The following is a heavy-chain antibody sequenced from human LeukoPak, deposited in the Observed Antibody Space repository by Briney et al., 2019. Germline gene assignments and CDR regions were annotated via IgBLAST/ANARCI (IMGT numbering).Heavy chain of an antibody. D-gene: IGHD2-2*02. CDR2: ISSSSSYI. CDR1: GFTFSSYS. V-gene: IGHV3-21*01. J-gene: IGHJ4*02. CDR3: ASFRRLGYCSSTSCYNRDY. Sequence: GGSLRLSCAASGFTFSSYSMNWVRQAPGKGLEWVSSISSSSSYIYYADSVKGRFTISRDNAKNSLYLQMNSLRAEDTAVYYCASFRRLGYCSSTSCYNRDYWGQGTLVTVSS.